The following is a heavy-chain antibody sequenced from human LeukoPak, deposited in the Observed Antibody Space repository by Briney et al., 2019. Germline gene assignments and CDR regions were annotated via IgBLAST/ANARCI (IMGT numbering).Heavy chain of an antibody. D-gene: IGHD1-26*01. CDR2: ISGSGGST. Sequence: GGSLRLSCAASGFTFSSYAMSRVRQAPGKGLEWVSAISGSGGSTYYADSVKGRFTISRDNSKNTLYLQMNSLRAEDTAVYYCAKVSVGATHFDYWGQGTLVTVSS. V-gene: IGHV3-23*01. J-gene: IGHJ4*02. CDR3: AKVSVGATHFDY. CDR1: GFTFSSYA.